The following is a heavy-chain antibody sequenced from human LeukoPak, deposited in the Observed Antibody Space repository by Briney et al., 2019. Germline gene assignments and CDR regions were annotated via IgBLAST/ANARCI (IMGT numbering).Heavy chain of an antibody. Sequence: SETLSLTCTVSGGSISSYYWSWIRQPPGKGLEWIGYICYSGSTNYNPSLKSRVTISVDTSKNQFSLKLSSVTAADTAVYYCARGRGYSYVDYWGQGTLVTVSS. J-gene: IGHJ4*02. CDR1: GGSISSYY. CDR3: ARGRGYSYVDY. V-gene: IGHV4-59*01. D-gene: IGHD5-18*01. CDR2: ICYSGST.